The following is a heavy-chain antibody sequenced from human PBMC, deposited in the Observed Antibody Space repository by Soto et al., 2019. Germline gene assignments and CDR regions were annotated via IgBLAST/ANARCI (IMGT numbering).Heavy chain of an antibody. D-gene: IGHD3-22*01. CDR3: ARVGPRNYYDSSGYYYYFDY. V-gene: IGHV4-31*03. J-gene: IGHJ4*02. CDR2: IYYIGST. Sequence: QVQLQESGPGLVKPSQTLSLTCTVSGGSISSGGYYWSWIRQHPGKGLEWIGYIYYIGSTYYNPSLKIRVTISVDTSKNQFSLKLSSVTAADTAVYYCARVGPRNYYDSSGYYYYFDYWGQGTLVTVSS. CDR1: GGSISSGGYY.